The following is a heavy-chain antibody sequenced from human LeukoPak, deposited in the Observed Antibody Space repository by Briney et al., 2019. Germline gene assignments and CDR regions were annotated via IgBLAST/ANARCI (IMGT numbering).Heavy chain of an antibody. CDR1: GFTFSSYG. CDR3: VYYDSSGYYYG. J-gene: IGHJ4*02. Sequence: PGRSLRLSCAASGFTFSSYGMHWVRQAPGKGLEWVAVIWYDGSNKYYADSVKGRFTISRDNSKNTLYLQMNSLRAEDTAVYYCVYYDSSGYYYGWARGTRVTVSS. D-gene: IGHD3-22*01. V-gene: IGHV3-33*01. CDR2: IWYDGSNK.